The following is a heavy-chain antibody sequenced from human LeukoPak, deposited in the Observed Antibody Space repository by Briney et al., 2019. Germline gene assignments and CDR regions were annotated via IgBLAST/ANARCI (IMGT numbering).Heavy chain of an antibody. Sequence: GASVKVSCKASGYTFTSYYMHWVRQAPGQGLEWMGIINPSGGSTSYAQKFQGRVTMTTDTSTSTAYMELRSLRSDDTAVYYCARVGGEYSYGIYYYYYYMDVWGKGTTVTVSS. D-gene: IGHD5-18*01. V-gene: IGHV1-46*01. J-gene: IGHJ6*03. CDR2: INPSGGST. CDR3: ARVGGEYSYGIYYYYYYMDV. CDR1: GYTFTSYY.